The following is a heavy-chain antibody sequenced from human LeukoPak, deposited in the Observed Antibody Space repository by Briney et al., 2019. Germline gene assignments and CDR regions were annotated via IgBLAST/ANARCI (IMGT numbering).Heavy chain of an antibody. CDR1: GFTFSHAW. V-gene: IGHV3-15*01. Sequence: RGSLRLSCAASGFTFSHAWMNWVRQAPGKGLEWVGRIKSKTEGGTTDYAAPVKGRFTISRDDSKNMLYLQMNSLRAEDTAVYYCAKDKGLRFGELLAPFYWGQGTLVTVSS. CDR3: AKDKGLRFGELLAPFY. J-gene: IGHJ4*02. CDR2: IKSKTEGGTT. D-gene: IGHD3-10*01.